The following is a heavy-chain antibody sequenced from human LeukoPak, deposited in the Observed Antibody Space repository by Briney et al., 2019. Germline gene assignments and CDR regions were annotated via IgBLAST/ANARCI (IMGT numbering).Heavy chain of an antibody. CDR1: GFTFSSYG. Sequence: GGSLRLSCAASGFTFSSYGMHWVRQAPGKGLEWVSGISWNSGTIGYADSVKGRFTISRDNAKNSLYLQMNSLRADDTAVYYCAAEHDGFDIWGQGTMVTVSS. V-gene: IGHV3-9*01. J-gene: IGHJ3*02. CDR3: AAEHDGFDI. CDR2: ISWNSGTI.